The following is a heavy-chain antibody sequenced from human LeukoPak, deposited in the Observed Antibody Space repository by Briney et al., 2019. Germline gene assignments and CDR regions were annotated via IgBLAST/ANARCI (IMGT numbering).Heavy chain of an antibody. CDR3: ARDLDY. V-gene: IGHV3-30-3*01. CDR1: GFTFSSYA. CDR2: ISYDGSNK. Sequence: GGSLRLSCAASGFTFSSYAMHWVRQAPGKGLEWVAVISYDGSNKYYTDSVKGRFTISRDNSKNTLYLQMNSLRAEDTAVYYCARDLDYWGQGTLVTVSS. J-gene: IGHJ4*02.